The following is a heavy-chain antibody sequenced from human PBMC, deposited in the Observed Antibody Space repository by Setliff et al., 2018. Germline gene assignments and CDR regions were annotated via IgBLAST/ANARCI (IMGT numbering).Heavy chain of an antibody. V-gene: IGHV4-4*07. D-gene: IGHD5-18*01. Sequence: PSETLSLTCTVSGGSISSHYWSWIRQPAGKGLEWIGRIYTSGSTNYNPSLKSRVTISVDTSKNQFSLKLSSVTAADTAVYYCARGKSVTASNWFDPWGQGTLVTVSS. CDR1: GGSISSHY. CDR3: ARGKSVTASNWFDP. CDR2: IYTSGST. J-gene: IGHJ5*02.